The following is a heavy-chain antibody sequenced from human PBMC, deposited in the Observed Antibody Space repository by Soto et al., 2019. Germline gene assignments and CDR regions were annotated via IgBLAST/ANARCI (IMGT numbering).Heavy chain of an antibody. D-gene: IGHD3-3*01. V-gene: IGHV3-23*01. Sequence: GRSLRLSCAASGFTFSSYAMSWVRQAPGKGLEWVSAISGSGGSTYYADSVKGRFTISRDNSKNTLYLQMNSLRAEDTAVYYCAKGNPYDFWSGYYNPNIGHFDYWGQGTLVTVSS. CDR3: AKGNPYDFWSGYYNPNIGHFDY. J-gene: IGHJ4*02. CDR1: GFTFSSYA. CDR2: ISGSGGST.